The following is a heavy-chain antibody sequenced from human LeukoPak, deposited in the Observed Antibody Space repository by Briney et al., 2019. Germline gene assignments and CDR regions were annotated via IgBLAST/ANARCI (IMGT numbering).Heavy chain of an antibody. CDR2: INHSGST. CDR1: GASFSGYY. Sequence: PSETLSLTCAVYGASFSGYYWSWIRQPPGKGLEWIGDINHSGSTNYNPSLKSRVTIPVDTSKNQFSLKLSSVAAADTAVYYCARAGDIVATEGSNPSFDYWGQGTLVTVSS. CDR3: ARAGDIVATEGSNPSFDY. J-gene: IGHJ4*02. V-gene: IGHV4-34*01. D-gene: IGHD5-12*01.